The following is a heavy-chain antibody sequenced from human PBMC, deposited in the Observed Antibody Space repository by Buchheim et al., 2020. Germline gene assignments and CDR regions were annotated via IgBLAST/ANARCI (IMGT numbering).Heavy chain of an antibody. CDR1: GFSFSTYG. Sequence: QVQLVESGGGVVQPGRSLRLSCKASGFSFSTYGMHWVRQAPGKGLEGVAFISADGRNKYYADSVKGRFTISRDNSKKTLNLQMSSLRVEDTAVYYCAKRRREYSSSPVDYWGQGTL. CDR2: ISADGRNK. J-gene: IGHJ4*02. CDR3: AKRRREYSSSPVDY. D-gene: IGHD6-6*01. V-gene: IGHV3-30*18.